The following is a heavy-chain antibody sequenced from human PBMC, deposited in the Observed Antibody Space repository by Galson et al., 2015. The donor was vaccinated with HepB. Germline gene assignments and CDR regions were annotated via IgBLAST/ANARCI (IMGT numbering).Heavy chain of an antibody. D-gene: IGHD6-13*01. CDR3: ARVSIPNIAAPAYMDV. CDR1: GDSVSSNSAA. V-gene: IGHV6-1*01. J-gene: IGHJ6*03. Sequence: CAISGDSVSSNSAAWNWIRQSPSRGLEWLGRTYYRSKWYNDYAVSVKSRITINPDTSKNQFSLQLNSVTPEDTAVYYCARVSIPNIAAPAYMDVWGKGTTVTVSS. CDR2: TYYRSKWYN.